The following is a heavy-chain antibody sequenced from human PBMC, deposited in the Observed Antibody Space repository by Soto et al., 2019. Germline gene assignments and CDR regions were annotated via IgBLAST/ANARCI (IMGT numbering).Heavy chain of an antibody. V-gene: IGHV4-59*01. CDR1: GGSISSYY. D-gene: IGHD1-1*01. CDR2: IYYSGST. J-gene: IGHJ6*02. Sequence: SETLSLTCTVSGGSISSYYWSWIRQPPGKGLEWIGYIYYSGSTNYNPSLKSRVTISVDTSKNQFSLKLSSVTAADTAVYYCARNYPTYYYYGMDVWGQGTTVTAP. CDR3: ARNYPTYYYYGMDV.